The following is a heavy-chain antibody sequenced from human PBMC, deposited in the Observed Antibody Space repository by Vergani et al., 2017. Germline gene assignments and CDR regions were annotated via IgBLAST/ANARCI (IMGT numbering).Heavy chain of an antibody. CDR1: GFTFSSYA. D-gene: IGHD3-22*01. V-gene: IGHV3-30*18. CDR3: AKTYYYDSSGYLFLGFGPTDY. J-gene: IGHJ4*02. Sequence: QVQLVESGGGVVQPGRSLRLSCAASGFTFSSYAMHWVRQAPGKGLEWVAVISYDGSNKYYADSVKGRFTISRDNSKNTLYLQMNSLRAEDTAVYYCAKTYYYDSSGYLFLGFGPTDYWGQGTLVTVSS. CDR2: ISYDGSNK.